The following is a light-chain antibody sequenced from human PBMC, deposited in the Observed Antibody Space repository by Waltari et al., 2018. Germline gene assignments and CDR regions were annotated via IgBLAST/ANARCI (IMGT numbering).Light chain of an antibody. CDR1: NIGTSS. Sequence: ATITCGGDNIGTSSVHWYQQKAGQAPVLVIFYDRDRPSGIPDRFSGSNSGNTATLTISRVEAGDEARYYCHVWHPHVDPGVFGTGTEVTVL. J-gene: IGLJ1*01. CDR2: YDR. CDR3: HVWHPHVDPGV. V-gene: IGLV3-21*04.